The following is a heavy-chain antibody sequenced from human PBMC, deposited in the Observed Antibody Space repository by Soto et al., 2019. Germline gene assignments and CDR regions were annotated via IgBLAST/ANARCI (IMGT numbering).Heavy chain of an antibody. CDR1: GVTCSSYG. J-gene: IGHJ4*02. CDR2: IWYDGSNK. V-gene: IGHV3-33*01. D-gene: IGHD3-16*01. CDR3: ARVFVSYYFDY. Sequence: GGSLRLSCAASGVTCSSYGMRWVRQAPGKGLEWVAVIWYDGSNKYYADSVKGRFTISRDNSKNTLYLQMNSLRAEDTAVYYCARVFVSYYFDYWGQGTLVTVSS.